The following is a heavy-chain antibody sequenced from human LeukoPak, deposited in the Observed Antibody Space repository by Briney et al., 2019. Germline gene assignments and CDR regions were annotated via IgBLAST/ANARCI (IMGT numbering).Heavy chain of an antibody. D-gene: IGHD4-17*01. Sequence: ASVKVSCKASGYTLTSYDINWVRQATGQGLEWMGWMNPNSGNTGYAQKFQGRVTITRNTSISTAYMELSSLRSEDTAVYYCARDPVATVTIYFDYWGQGTLVTVSS. V-gene: IGHV1-8*03. CDR2: MNPNSGNT. J-gene: IGHJ4*02. CDR3: ARDPVATVTIYFDY. CDR1: GYTLTSYD.